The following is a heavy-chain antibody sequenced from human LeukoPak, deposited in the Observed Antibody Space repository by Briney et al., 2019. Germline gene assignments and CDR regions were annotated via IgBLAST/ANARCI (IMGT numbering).Heavy chain of an antibody. J-gene: IGHJ6*03. CDR3: ARGPDIAAAGSYYYYYYMDV. CDR1: GYTFTSNY. D-gene: IGHD6-13*01. CDR2: ISPSGGST. Sequence: ASVKVSCKAFGYTFTSNYMHWVRQTPGQGPEWMGVISPSGGSTTYAQKFQGRVTLTRDMSTSTDYMELSSLRSEDTAVYYCARGPDIAAAGSYYYYYYMDVWGKGTTVTISS. V-gene: IGHV1-46*01.